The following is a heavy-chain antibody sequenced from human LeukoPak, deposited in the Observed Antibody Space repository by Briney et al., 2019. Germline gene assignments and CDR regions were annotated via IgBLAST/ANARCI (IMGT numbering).Heavy chain of an antibody. CDR2: INHSGST. CDR3: ARGGITAGLDLEF. D-gene: IGHD6-13*01. Sequence: SETLSLTCAVYGGSFSGYYWSWIRQPPGKGLEWIGEINHSGSTNYNPSLKSRVTISVDTSKNQFSLKLSSVTAADTAVYYCARGGITAGLDLEFWGQGTLVSVSS. CDR1: GGSFSGYY. V-gene: IGHV4-34*01. J-gene: IGHJ4*02.